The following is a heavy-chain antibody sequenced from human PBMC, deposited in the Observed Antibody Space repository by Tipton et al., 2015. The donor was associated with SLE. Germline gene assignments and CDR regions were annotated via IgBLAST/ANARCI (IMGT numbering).Heavy chain of an antibody. V-gene: IGHV4-34*01. CDR3: ARGLYQSGSSDY. Sequence: TLSLTCAVYGGSFSSYYWGWIRQPPGKGLEWIGSINYSGSTFYNPSLKSRVTISVDTSKNQFSLKLSSVTAADTAVYYCARGLYQSGSSDYWGQGTLVTVSS. CDR2: INYSGST. CDR1: GGSFSSYY. D-gene: IGHD1-26*01. J-gene: IGHJ4*02.